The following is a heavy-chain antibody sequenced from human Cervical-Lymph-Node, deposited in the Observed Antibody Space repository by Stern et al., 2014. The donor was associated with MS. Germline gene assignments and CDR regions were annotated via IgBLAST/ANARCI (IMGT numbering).Heavy chain of an antibody. CDR3: AKEGRFLEWFPYYYGMDV. V-gene: IGHV3-30*18. D-gene: IGHD3-3*01. J-gene: IGHJ6*02. CDR2: ISYDGSNK. CDR1: GFTFSRYG. Sequence: VQLVESGGGVVQPGRSLRLSCAASGFTFSRYGMHWVRQAPGKGLEWVAVISYDGSNKYYADSVKGRFTISRDNSKNTLYLQMNSLRAEDTAVYYCAKEGRFLEWFPYYYGMDVWGQGTTVTVSS.